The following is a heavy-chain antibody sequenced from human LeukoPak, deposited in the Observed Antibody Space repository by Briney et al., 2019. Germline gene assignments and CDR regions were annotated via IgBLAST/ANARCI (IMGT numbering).Heavy chain of an antibody. Sequence: SETLSLTCTVSGGSISSYYWSWIRQPPGKGLEWIGEINHSGSTNYNPSLKSRVTISVDTSKNQFSLKLSSVTAADTAVYYCARGEGITIFGVVIIKDGNYFDYWGQGTLVTVSS. CDR1: GGSISSYY. J-gene: IGHJ4*02. D-gene: IGHD3-3*01. CDR2: INHSGST. CDR3: ARGEGITIFGVVIIKDGNYFDY. V-gene: IGHV4-34*01.